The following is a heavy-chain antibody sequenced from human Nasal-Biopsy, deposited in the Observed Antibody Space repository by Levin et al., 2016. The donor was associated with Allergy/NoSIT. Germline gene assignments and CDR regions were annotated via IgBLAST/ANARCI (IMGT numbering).Heavy chain of an antibody. CDR2: VRSKFYGGTT. V-gene: IGHV3-49*04. CDR1: GFTFGNDA. Sequence: GESLKISCTASGFTFGNDAVAWVRQAPGKGLEWLGFVRSKFYGGTTESAASVKGRFTFSRDDSTNIAYLQMNSLKTDDTAVYYCTRDVPESGDPALFYYGMDVWGQGTAVTVSS. CDR3: TRDVPESGDPALFYYGMDV. J-gene: IGHJ6*02. D-gene: IGHD2-21*01.